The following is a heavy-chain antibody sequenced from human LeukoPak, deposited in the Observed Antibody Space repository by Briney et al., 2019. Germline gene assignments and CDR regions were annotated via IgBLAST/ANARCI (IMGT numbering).Heavy chain of an antibody. CDR2: ISSSSSYI. CDR1: GFTFSSYT. D-gene: IGHD6-6*01. CDR3: ARQYSSSSSIDY. V-gene: IGHV3-21*01. J-gene: IGHJ4*02. Sequence: GGSLRLSCAASGFTFSSYTMNWARQVPGKGLEWVSSISSSSSYIYYADSVKGRFTISRDNAKNSLSLQMNSLRAEDTAVYYCARQYSSSSSIDYWGQGTLVTVSS.